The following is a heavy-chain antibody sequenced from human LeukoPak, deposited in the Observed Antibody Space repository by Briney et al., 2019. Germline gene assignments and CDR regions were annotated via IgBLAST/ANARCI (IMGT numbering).Heavy chain of an antibody. CDR2: INTNTGNP. J-gene: IGHJ6*02. V-gene: IGHV7-4-1*02. D-gene: IGHD3-10*01. CDR1: GYTFTSYA. Sequence: ASVKVSCKASGYTFTSYAMNWVRQAPGQGLEWMGWINTNTGNPTYAQGFTGRFVFSLDTSVSTAYLQISSLKAEDTAVYYCASTQGRYYGSGSPSYYYGMDVWGQGTTVTVSS. CDR3: ASTQGRYYGSGSPSYYYGMDV.